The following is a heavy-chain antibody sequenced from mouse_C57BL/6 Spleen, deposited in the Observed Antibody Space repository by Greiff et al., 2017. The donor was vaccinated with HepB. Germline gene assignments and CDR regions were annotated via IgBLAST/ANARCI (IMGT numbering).Heavy chain of an antibody. V-gene: IGHV5-17*01. CDR2: ISSGSSTI. J-gene: IGHJ4*01. D-gene: IGHD2-2*01. Sequence: EVQLVESGGGLVKPGGSLKLSCAASGFTFSDYGMHWVRQAPEKGLEWVAYISSGSSTIYYADTVKGRFTISRDNAKNTLFLQMTSPRSEETAMYYCASRVSTMVTTYAMDYWGQGTSVTVSS. CDR3: ASRVSTMVTTYAMDY. CDR1: GFTFSDYG.